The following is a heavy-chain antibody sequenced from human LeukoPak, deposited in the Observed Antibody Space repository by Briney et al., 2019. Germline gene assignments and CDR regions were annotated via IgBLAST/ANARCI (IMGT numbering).Heavy chain of an antibody. V-gene: IGHV1-2*02. J-gene: IGHJ4*02. D-gene: IGHD6-19*01. CDR1: GYTFTGYY. Sequence: ASVKVSCKASGYTFTGYYMHWVRQAPGQGLEWMGWVNPNSGGTNYAQKFQGRVTMTRDTSISTAYMELSRLRSDDTAVYYCARWYSSGWYQGLFDYWGQGTLVTVSS. CDR2: VNPNSGGT. CDR3: ARWYSSGWYQGLFDY.